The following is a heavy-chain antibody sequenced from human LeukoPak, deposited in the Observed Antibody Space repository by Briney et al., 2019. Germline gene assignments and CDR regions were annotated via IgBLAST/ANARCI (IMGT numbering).Heavy chain of an antibody. CDR2: ISSSGSTI. D-gene: IGHD3-22*01. CDR3: ARDFSNWVYYYDSSGYRGGSFDY. CDR1: GFTFSSYE. J-gene: IGHJ4*02. V-gene: IGHV3-48*03. Sequence: GGSLRLSCAASGFTFSSYEMNWVRQAPGKGLEWVSYISSSGSTIYYADSVKGRFTISRDNAKNSLYLQMNSLRAEDTAVYYCARDFSNWVYYYDSSGYRGGSFDYWGQGTLVTVSS.